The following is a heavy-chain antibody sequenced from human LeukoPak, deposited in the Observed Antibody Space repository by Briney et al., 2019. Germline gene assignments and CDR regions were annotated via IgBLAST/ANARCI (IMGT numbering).Heavy chain of an antibody. D-gene: IGHD3-22*01. CDR1: GGSISSGGYY. CDR2: IYYSGST. CDR3: ARGTLRDFLGRTMIVVVTDAFDI. Sequence: SETLSLTYTVSGGSISSGGYYWSWIRQHPGKGLEWIGYIYYSGSTYYNPSLKSRVTISVDTSKNQFSLKLSSVTAADTAVYYCARGTLRDFLGRTMIVVVTDAFDIWGQGTMVTVSS. V-gene: IGHV4-31*03. J-gene: IGHJ3*02.